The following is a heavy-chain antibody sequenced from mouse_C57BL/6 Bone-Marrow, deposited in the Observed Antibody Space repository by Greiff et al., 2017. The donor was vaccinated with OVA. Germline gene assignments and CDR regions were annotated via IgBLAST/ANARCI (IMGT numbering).Heavy chain of an antibody. CDR3: ARHEYEVYYGSSYNVWFAY. CDR1: GYTFTEYT. Sequence: QVQLKQSGAELVKPGASVKLSCKASGYTFTEYTIHWVKQRSGQGLEWIGWFYPGSGSIKYNEKFKDKATLTADKSSRTDYMELIRVTSEDSAVYFCARHEYEVYYGSSYNVWFAYWGQGTLVTVSA. CDR2: FYPGSGSI. V-gene: IGHV1-62-2*01. J-gene: IGHJ3*01. D-gene: IGHD1-1*01.